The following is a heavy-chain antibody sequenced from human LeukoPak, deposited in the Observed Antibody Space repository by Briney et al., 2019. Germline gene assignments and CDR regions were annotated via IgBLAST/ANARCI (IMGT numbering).Heavy chain of an antibody. Sequence: GRSLRLSCAASGFTFSSFGMHWVRQAPGKGLEWVAVIWYDGSNKNYADSVKGRFTISRDNSKNTLYLQMNSLRAEDTAVYYCARGKVLYAAFDYWGQGTLVPVSS. D-gene: IGHD2-2*02. CDR2: IWYDGSNK. J-gene: IGHJ4*02. CDR3: ARGKVLYAAFDY. CDR1: GFTFSSFG. V-gene: IGHV3-33*01.